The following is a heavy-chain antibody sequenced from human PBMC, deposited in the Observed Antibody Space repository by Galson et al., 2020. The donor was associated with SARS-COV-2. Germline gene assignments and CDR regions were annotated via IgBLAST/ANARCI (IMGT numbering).Heavy chain of an antibody. J-gene: IGHJ4*02. CDR1: GGSFSGYY. CDR2: INHSGST. CDR3: ARGLFQVDIAMDTEGGY. D-gene: IGHD5-18*01. V-gene: IGHV4-34*01. Sequence: SETLSLTCAVYGGSFSGYYWSWIRQPPGKGLEWIGEINHSGSTNYNPSLKSRVTISVDTSKNQFSLKLSSVTAADTAVYYCARGLFQVDIAMDTEGGYWGQGTLVTVSS.